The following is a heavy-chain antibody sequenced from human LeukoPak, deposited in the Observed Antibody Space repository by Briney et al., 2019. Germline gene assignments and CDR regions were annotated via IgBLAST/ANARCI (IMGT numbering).Heavy chain of an antibody. D-gene: IGHD6-13*01. CDR2: IIPIFGTA. V-gene: IGHV1-69*13. J-gene: IGHJ5*02. CDR1: GGTSSSYA. Sequence: SVKVSCKASGGTSSSYAISWVRQAPGQGLEWMGGIIPIFGTANYAQKFQGRVTITADESTSTAYMELSSLRSEDTAVYYCARDHRGIIVAAPQSWRFDPWGQGTLVTVSS. CDR3: ARDHRGIIVAAPQSWRFDP.